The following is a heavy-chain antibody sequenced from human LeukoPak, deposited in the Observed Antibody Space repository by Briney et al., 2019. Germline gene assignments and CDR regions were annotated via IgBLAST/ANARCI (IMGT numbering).Heavy chain of an antibody. J-gene: IGHJ4*02. Sequence: SVEVSCKASGGTFSSYAISWVRQAPGQGLEWMGGIIPIFGTANYAQKFQGRVTITTDESTSTAYMELSSLRSEDTAVYYCATHYYDSSGYYYYFDYWGQGTLVTVSS. CDR3: ATHYYDSSGYYYYFDY. V-gene: IGHV1-69*05. CDR2: IIPIFGTA. D-gene: IGHD3-22*01. CDR1: GGTFSSYA.